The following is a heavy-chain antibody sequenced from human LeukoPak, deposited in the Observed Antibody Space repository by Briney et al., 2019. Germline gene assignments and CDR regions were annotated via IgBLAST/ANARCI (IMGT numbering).Heavy chain of an antibody. Sequence: ASVKVSCKASGYTFTSYGISWVRQAPGQGLEWMGWISAYNGNTNYAQKLQGRVTMTTDTSTSTAYMELRSLRSDDTAVYYCARDRILYYCDSSGYYSYWGQGTLVTVSS. D-gene: IGHD3-22*01. CDR1: GYTFTSYG. V-gene: IGHV1-18*01. CDR2: ISAYNGNT. J-gene: IGHJ4*02. CDR3: ARDRILYYCDSSGYYSY.